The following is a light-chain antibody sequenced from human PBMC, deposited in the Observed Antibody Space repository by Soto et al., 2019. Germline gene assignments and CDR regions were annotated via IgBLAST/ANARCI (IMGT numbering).Light chain of an antibody. J-gene: IGKJ1*01. Sequence: IVLTQSPGTLSLSPGERATLSCRASQSVRNNYLAWYQQRPGQAPGLLIYAASSRATGIPDRFSGSGSGTDFTLTISRLEPEDFAVYYCQQYGTSPRTFGQGTKVDI. CDR1: QSVRNNY. V-gene: IGKV3-20*01. CDR2: AAS. CDR3: QQYGTSPRT.